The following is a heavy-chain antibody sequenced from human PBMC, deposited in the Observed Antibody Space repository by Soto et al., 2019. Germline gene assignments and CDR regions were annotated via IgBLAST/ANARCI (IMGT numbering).Heavy chain of an antibody. V-gene: IGHV3-23*01. CDR2: MSGSDGRT. CDR3: TKHLRDGYGGGAFDL. D-gene: IGHD5-12*01. J-gene: IGHJ2*01. Sequence: LRLSCAASGSTFSSYAMTWVRQAPGKGLEWVSAMSGSDGRTYYADSVKGRFTISRDKSKNMVYLQMSSLRAEDTAVYYCTKHLRDGYGGGAFDLWGRGTLVTVSS. CDR1: GSTFSSYA.